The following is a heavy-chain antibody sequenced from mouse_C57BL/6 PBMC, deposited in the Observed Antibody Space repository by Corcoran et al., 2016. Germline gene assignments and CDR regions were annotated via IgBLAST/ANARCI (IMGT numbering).Heavy chain of an antibody. D-gene: IGHD1-1*01. CDR2: ISYDGSN. CDR1: GYSITSGYY. Sequence: DVQLQESGPGLVKPSQSLSLTCSVTGYSITSGYYWNWLRQFPGNKLEWMGYISYDGSNNYNPSLKNRISITRDTSKNQFFLKLNSVTTEDTATYDCARRVHYYGSDYFDYWGQGTTLTVSS. CDR3: ARRVHYYGSDYFDY. J-gene: IGHJ2*01. V-gene: IGHV3-6*01.